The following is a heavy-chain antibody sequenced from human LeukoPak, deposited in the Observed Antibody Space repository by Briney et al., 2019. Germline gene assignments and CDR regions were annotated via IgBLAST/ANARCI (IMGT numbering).Heavy chain of an antibody. CDR2: IYYSGST. CDR1: GGSISSYY. J-gene: IGHJ5*02. D-gene: IGHD3-3*01. CDR3: ARLTYYDFWSGYYGFHDRGCWFDP. V-gene: IGHV4-59*08. Sequence: KPSETLSLTCTVSGGSISSYYWSWIRQPPGKGLEWIGYIYYSGSTNYNPSLKSRVTISVDTSKNQFSLKLSSVTAADTAVYYCARLTYYDFWSGYYGFHDRGCWFDPWGQGTLVTVSS.